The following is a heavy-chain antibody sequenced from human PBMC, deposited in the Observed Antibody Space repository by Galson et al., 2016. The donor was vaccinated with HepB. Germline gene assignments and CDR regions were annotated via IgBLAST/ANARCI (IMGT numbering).Heavy chain of an antibody. V-gene: IGHV4-39*01. Sequence: SETLSLTCSVPDGLISDRNHYWAWIRQPPGEGLDWLASIYYSGTAYYNPSLQNRLTISVDTSKNQFSLKLSSVTAADTAVYYCARVGSGIAEYFQDWGQGALVTVSS. CDR3: ARVGSGIAEYFQD. D-gene: IGHD6-19*01. J-gene: IGHJ1*01. CDR1: DGLISDRNHY. CDR2: IYYSGTA.